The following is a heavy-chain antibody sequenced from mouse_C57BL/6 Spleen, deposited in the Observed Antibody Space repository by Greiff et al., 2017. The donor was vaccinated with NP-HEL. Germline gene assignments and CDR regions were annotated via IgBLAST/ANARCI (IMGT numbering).Heavy chain of an antibody. CDR3: ASLYYYGSQYYFDY. J-gene: IGHJ2*01. D-gene: IGHD1-1*01. Sequence: EVQLVESGGGLVKPGGSLKLSCAASGFTFSSYAMSWVRQTPEKRLEWVATISDGGSYTYYPDNVKGRFTISRDNAKNNLYLQMSHLKSEDTAMYYCASLYYYGSQYYFDYWGQGTTLTVSS. CDR1: GFTFSSYA. CDR2: ISDGGSYT. V-gene: IGHV5-4*01.